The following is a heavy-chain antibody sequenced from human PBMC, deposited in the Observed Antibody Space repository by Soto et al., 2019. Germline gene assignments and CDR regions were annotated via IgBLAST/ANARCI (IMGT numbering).Heavy chain of an antibody. D-gene: IGHD5-12*01. J-gene: IGHJ3*02. Sequence: QLLESGGGLVQPGGSLTLSCAASESTFGNFAMTWVRQAPGEGLQWVSAISGGGFGTYYADSVKGRFTVSRDNSKNTLYLHRDSLRVEDTALYYCAKESRFSDYVRAFDIWGQGTMVTVSS. CDR1: ESTFGNFA. CDR2: ISGGGFGT. CDR3: AKESRFSDYVRAFDI. V-gene: IGHV3-23*01.